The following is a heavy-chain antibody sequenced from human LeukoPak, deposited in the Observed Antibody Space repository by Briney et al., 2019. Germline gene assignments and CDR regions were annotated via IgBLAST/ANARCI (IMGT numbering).Heavy chain of an antibody. D-gene: IGHD3-10*01. Sequence: GGSLRLSCAASGFTFDDYAMHWVRQAPGKGLEWVSGISWNSGSIGYADSVKGRFTISRDNAKNSLYLQMNSLRAEDTALYYCAKDKVSLVRGYGMDVWGQGTTVTVSS. CDR3: AKDKVSLVRGYGMDV. CDR1: GFTFDDYA. J-gene: IGHJ6*02. CDR2: ISWNSGSI. V-gene: IGHV3-9*01.